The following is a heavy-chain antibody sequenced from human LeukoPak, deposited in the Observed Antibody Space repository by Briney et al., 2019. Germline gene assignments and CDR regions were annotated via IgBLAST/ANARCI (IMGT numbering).Heavy chain of an antibody. D-gene: IGHD3-22*01. Sequence: SETLSLTCTVSGGSISSSSYYWGWVRQPPGTGLEWLGSIYYSGSTYYNPSLKSRVTISVDTSKNQFSLKLSSVTAADTAVYYCARRPNYYDSSGYPSFDYWGQGTLVTVSS. V-gene: IGHV4-39*01. CDR2: IYYSGST. CDR3: ARRPNYYDSSGYPSFDY. CDR1: GGSISSSSYY. J-gene: IGHJ4*02.